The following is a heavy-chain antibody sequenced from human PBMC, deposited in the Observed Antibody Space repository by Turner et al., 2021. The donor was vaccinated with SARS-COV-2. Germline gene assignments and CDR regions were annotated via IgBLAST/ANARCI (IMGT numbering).Heavy chain of an antibody. V-gene: IGHV3-48*01. J-gene: IGHJ6*02. D-gene: IGHD5-18*01. Sequence: ELQLVESGGGLVQPGGSLRLPPASSGFTFSNYSLNWVRQAPGKGLEWVAYISSSSSTIYYADSGKGRFTISRDNAKNSLYLQMNSLRAEDTAVYYCARERGYSYGPYYYGMDVWGQGTTVTVSS. CDR3: ARERGYSYGPYYYGMDV. CDR1: GFTFSNYS. CDR2: ISSSSSTI.